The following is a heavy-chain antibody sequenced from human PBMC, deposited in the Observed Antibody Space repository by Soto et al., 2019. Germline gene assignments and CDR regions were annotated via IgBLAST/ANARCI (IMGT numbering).Heavy chain of an antibody. CDR2: INSSGGHT. J-gene: IGHJ3*02. V-gene: IGHV1-46*01. D-gene: IGHD6-13*01. CDR1: GYTFTRHY. CDR3: SRDLLAAGSDALDI. Sequence: QMQLVQSGAEVKKPGASVKVSCKASGYTFTRHYIHWVRQAPGQGLEWMGIINSSGGHTYYAQKFQGRVALISATSTSTVYMELSSMRSEDTAVYYCSRDLLAAGSDALDIWGQGTMVTVSS.